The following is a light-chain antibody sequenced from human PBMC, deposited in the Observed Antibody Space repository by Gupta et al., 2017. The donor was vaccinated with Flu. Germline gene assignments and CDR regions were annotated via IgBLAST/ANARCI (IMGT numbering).Light chain of an antibody. CDR1: AGDIGSYHL. CDR2: EVN. Sequence: QSALTQPASVSGSPGQSITISCTGTAGDIGSYHLVSWYQQHPGKAPKLIIYEVNKRPSGVSDRFSGSKSGITASLTISGLQPGDEADYYCCSYAGSHIPFGGGTKVTVL. J-gene: IGLJ2*01. V-gene: IGLV2-23*02. CDR3: CSYAGSHIP.